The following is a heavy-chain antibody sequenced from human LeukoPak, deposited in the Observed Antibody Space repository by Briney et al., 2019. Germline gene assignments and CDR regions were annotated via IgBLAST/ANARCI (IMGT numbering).Heavy chain of an antibody. V-gene: IGHV1-46*01. D-gene: IGHD3-3*01. CDR1: GYTFTSYY. CDR2: INPSGCST. CDR3: ARAQPEYGTIFGVVIEYYFDY. J-gene: IGHJ4*02. Sequence: GSSVNVSCKPSGYTFTSYYMHWVRQAPGQGLEWMGIINPSGCSTSYPQKFQGRITKTRNMSTSKVYMEVGSLRSEDTAVYYCARAQPEYGTIFGVVIEYYFDYWGQGTLVSVSS.